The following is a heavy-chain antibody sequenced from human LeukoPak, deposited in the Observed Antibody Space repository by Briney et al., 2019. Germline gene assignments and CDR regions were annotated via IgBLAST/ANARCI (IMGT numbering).Heavy chain of an antibody. CDR1: GGSISSSSYY. V-gene: IGHV4-39*01. CDR3: ARLIPYDSSGYPLNWFDP. D-gene: IGHD3-22*01. Sequence: SETLSLTCTVSGGSISSSSYYWGWIRQPPRKGLEWIGSIYYSGSTYYNPSLKSRVTISVDTSKNQFSLKLSSVTAADTAVYYCARLIPYDSSGYPLNWFDPWGQGTLVTVSS. J-gene: IGHJ5*02. CDR2: IYYSGST.